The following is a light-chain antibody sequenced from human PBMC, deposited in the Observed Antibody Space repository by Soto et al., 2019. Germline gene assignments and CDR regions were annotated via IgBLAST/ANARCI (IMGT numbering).Light chain of an antibody. Sequence: QSALTQPPSASGSPGQSVTISCTGTSSAVVTYNYVSWYQQHPGKAPKLMIYDVSKRPSGVPDRFSGSKSGNTASLTVSGLQAEDEADYYCISYAGSSIWVFGGGTKLTVL. CDR1: SSAVVTYNY. CDR3: ISYAGSSIWV. CDR2: DVS. V-gene: IGLV2-8*01. J-gene: IGLJ3*02.